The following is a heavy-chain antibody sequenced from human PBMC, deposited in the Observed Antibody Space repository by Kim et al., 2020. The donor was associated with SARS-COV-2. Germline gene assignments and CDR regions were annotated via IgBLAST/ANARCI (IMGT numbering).Heavy chain of an antibody. D-gene: IGHD4-17*01. Sequence: GGSLRLSCAASGFTFSTYWMTWVRQAPGKGLEWVANINQGGTEKYYVDSVKGRFTISRDNAKNSLFLEVNSLRVEDTAVYYCARTHYSDYAWGQGNLVT. J-gene: IGHJ1*01. CDR3: ARTHYSDYA. CDR2: INQGGTEK. V-gene: IGHV3-7*01. CDR1: GFTFSTYW.